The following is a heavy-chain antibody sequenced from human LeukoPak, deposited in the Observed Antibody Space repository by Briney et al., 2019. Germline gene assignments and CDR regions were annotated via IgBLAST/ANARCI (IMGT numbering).Heavy chain of an antibody. Sequence: GGSLRLSCAASGFTFSTYSMNWVRQAPGKGLEWLSYITSTSYAIYYADSVRGRFTISRDNAKNSLYLQMNSLGAEDTAVYYCARVAPGHDVGRGYFDYWGQGTLVTVSS. CDR2: ITSTSYAI. J-gene: IGHJ4*02. CDR3: ARVAPGHDVGRGYFDY. V-gene: IGHV3-48*01. CDR1: GFTFSTYS. D-gene: IGHD6-13*01.